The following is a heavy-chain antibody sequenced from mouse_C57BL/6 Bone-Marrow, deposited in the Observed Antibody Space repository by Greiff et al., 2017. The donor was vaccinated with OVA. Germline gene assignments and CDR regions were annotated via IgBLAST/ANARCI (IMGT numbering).Heavy chain of an antibody. CDR1: GFTFSSYG. J-gene: IGHJ1*03. CDR2: ISSGGSYT. D-gene: IGHD2-1*01. CDR3: ASNYHYWYFDV. V-gene: IGHV5-6*01. Sequence: EVQLVESGGDLVKPGGSLKLSCAASGFTFSSYGMSWVRQTPDKRLEWVATISSGGSYTYYPDSVKGRFTISRDNAKNTLYLQMSSLKSEDTAMYYCASNYHYWYFDVWGTGTTVTVSS.